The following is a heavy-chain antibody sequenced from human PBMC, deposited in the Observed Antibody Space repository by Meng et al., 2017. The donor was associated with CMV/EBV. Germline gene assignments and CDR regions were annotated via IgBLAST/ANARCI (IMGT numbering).Heavy chain of an antibody. Sequence: VQLVEAGAELKLAGFLAKVPCKASGGTFSRYAMSWGRQAPGQGLEWMGGIIPIFGTANYAQKFQGRVTITADESTSTAYMELSSLRSEDTAVYYCARDGWDYYDSRRAFDIWGQGTMVTVSS. D-gene: IGHD3-22*01. CDR2: IIPIFGTA. CDR1: GGTFSRYA. V-gene: IGHV1-69*12. CDR3: ARDGWDYYDSRRAFDI. J-gene: IGHJ3*02.